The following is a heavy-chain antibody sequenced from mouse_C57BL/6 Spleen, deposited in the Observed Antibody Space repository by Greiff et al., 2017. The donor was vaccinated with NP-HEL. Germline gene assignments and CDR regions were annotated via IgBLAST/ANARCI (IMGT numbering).Heavy chain of an antibody. V-gene: IGHV5-16*01. CDR3: ARERYSSGYLDY. CDR2: INYDGSST. Sequence: EVQLVESEGGLVQPGSSMKLSCTASGFTFSDYYMAWVRQVPEKGLEWVANINYDGSSTYYLDSLKSRFIISRDNAKNILYLQMSSLKSEDTATYYCARERYSSGYLDYWGQGTTLTVSS. D-gene: IGHD3-2*02. CDR1: GFTFSDYY. J-gene: IGHJ2*01.